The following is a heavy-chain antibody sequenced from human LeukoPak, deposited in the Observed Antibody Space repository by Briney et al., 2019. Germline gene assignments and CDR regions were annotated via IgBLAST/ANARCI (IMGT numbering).Heavy chain of an antibody. J-gene: IGHJ5*02. CDR2: IHHSGST. D-gene: IGHD3-3*01. Sequence: PSETLSLTCTVSGYSINNNYYWDWIRQPPGKGLEFIASIHHSGSTNYNPSLKSRVTISVDKSKNQFSLKLSSVTAADTAVYYCARGPRFYDFWSGYGRPPTNSWFDPWGQGTLVTVPS. V-gene: IGHV4-38-2*02. CDR3: ARGPRFYDFWSGYGRPPTNSWFDP. CDR1: GYSINNNYY.